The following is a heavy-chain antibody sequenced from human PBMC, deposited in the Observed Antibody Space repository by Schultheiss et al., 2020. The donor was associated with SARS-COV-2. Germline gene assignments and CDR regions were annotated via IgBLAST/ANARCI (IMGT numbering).Heavy chain of an antibody. D-gene: IGHD3-10*01. CDR3: ARRTGWGFKAREGSHDWYFDL. V-gene: IGHV4-30-4*01. CDR2: IYYSGST. J-gene: IGHJ2*01. Sequence: SQTLSLTCTVSGGSISSGDYYWSWIRQPPGKGLEWIGYIYYSGSTYYNPSLKSRVTISVDTSKNQFSLKLSSVTAADTAMYYCARRTGWGFKAREGSHDWYFDLWGRGTLVTVSS. CDR1: GGSISSGDYY.